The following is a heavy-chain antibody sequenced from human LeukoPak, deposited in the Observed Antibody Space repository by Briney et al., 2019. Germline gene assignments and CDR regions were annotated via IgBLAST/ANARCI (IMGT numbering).Heavy chain of an antibody. CDR1: GGTFSSYA. Sequence: SVKVSCKASGGTFSSYAVSWVRQAPGQGLEWMGGIVPIFGTEDYAQKFQDRVTITIDESASTAYMDLSSLRSDDTAVYYCARGTVTDNWFDPWGQGTLVTVSS. CDR3: ARGTVTDNWFDP. J-gene: IGHJ5*02. CDR2: IVPIFGTE. V-gene: IGHV1-69*05. D-gene: IGHD4-11*01.